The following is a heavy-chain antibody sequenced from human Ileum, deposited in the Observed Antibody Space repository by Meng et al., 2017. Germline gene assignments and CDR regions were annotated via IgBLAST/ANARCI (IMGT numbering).Heavy chain of an antibody. CDR3: VPGAFGQQLPLFYYYDDLDF. CDR2: INGDGSIK. J-gene: IGHJ6*02. V-gene: IGHV3-74*01. D-gene: IGHD6-13*01. CDR1: GFPSGYTFSNHW. Sequence: GESLKISCAASGFPSGYTFSNHWMHWVRQSPGKGLVWVSNINGDGSIKHYADSVKGRFTISRDNAKNTLYLEINSLRAEDTAVYYCVPGAFGQQLPLFYYYDDLDFWGQGTTVTVSS.